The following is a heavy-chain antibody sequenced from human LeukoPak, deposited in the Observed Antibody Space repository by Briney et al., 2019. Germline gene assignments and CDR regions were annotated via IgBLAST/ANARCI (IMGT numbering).Heavy chain of an antibody. CDR3: AKNQYDILTGSGD. Sequence: GGSLRLSCAASGFTFSSYAMSWVRQAPGEELEWVSAISGSGGSTYYADCEKGRFTISRENSKNTLYLQMNSLRAEDTAVYYCAKNQYDILTGSGDWGQGTLVTVSS. CDR1: GFTFSSYA. D-gene: IGHD3-9*01. V-gene: IGHV3-23*01. J-gene: IGHJ4*02. CDR2: ISGSGGST.